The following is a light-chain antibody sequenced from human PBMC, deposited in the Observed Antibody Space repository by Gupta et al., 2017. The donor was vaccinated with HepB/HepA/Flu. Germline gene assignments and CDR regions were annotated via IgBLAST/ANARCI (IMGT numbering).Light chain of an antibody. CDR2: AAS. V-gene: IGKV1-9*01. Sequence: DIQLTQSPSFLSASVGDRVTITCRASHGVNNYLVWYQQKAGRAPKLLIYAASTLQSGVPSRLSGGGSGTEFTLTISSLQPEDFATYFCHQLIAYPLTFGGGTTVEVK. CDR3: HQLIAYPLT. CDR1: HGVNNY. J-gene: IGKJ4*01.